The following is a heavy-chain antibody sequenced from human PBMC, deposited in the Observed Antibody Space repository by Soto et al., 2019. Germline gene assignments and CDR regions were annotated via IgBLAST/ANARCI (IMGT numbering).Heavy chain of an antibody. Sequence: EVQLLESGGGLVQPGGSLRLSCAASGFTFRNYAMSWVRQAPGKGLEWVSAISGDGGTTYYADSVKGRFTISRDNSKNTLYLKLNSLRAEDTASYYCAKDQYGSSSWPLDFDFWGQGTLVTVSP. CDR3: AKDQYGSSSWPLDFDF. D-gene: IGHD6-13*01. J-gene: IGHJ4*02. V-gene: IGHV3-23*01. CDR1: GFTFRNYA. CDR2: ISGDGGTT.